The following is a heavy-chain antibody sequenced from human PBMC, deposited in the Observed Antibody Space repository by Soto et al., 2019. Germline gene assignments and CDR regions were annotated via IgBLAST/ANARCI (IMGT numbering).Heavy chain of an antibody. V-gene: IGHV4-34*01. D-gene: IGHD3-10*01. J-gene: IGHJ4*02. CDR2: INHSGST. Sequence: SETLSLTCAVYGGSFSGHYWSWIRQSPGKGLEWIGQINHSGSTTYNPSLKSRVTILADTSKNQFSLRLTSVTAADTAVYYCARGIAMVLDAPDTYSFDSWGQGALVTVSS. CDR1: GGSFSGHY. CDR3: ARGIAMVLDAPDTYSFDS.